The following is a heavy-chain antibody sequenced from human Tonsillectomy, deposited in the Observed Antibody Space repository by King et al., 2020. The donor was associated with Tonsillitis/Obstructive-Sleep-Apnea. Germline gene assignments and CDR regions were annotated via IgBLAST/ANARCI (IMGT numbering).Heavy chain of an antibody. J-gene: IGHJ5*02. Sequence: VQLQQWGAGLFKPSETLSLTCAVYGGSFSGYYWSWIRQPPGKGLEWIGEINHSGSTHYNPSLKSRVTISVDTSENQFSLKLSSVTAADTAVYYWAGGCITIVGVDGEANSWFDPGGQGTLVTVAA. V-gene: IGHV4-34*01. CDR1: GGSFSGYY. D-gene: IGHD3-3*01. CDR3: AGGCITIVGVDGEANSWFDP. CDR2: INHSGST.